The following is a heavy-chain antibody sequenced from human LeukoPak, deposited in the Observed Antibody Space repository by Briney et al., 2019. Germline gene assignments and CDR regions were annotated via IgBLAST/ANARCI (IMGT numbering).Heavy chain of an antibody. CDR3: AREDRYYDFWSGLLY. D-gene: IGHD3-3*01. CDR1: GYTFTDYY. V-gene: IGHV1-46*01. CDR2: MYPSGGTT. J-gene: IGHJ4*02. Sequence: ASVKVSCKASGYTFTDYYIHWVRQAPGQGLEWMATMYPSGGTTSYAQKFQGRVTMTRDTSTSTVYMDLSSLTSEDTAVYYCAREDRYYDFWSGLLYWGQGTLVTVSS.